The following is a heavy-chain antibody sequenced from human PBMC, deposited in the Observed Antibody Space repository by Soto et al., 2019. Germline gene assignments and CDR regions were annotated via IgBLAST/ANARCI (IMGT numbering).Heavy chain of an antibody. J-gene: IGHJ4*02. CDR3: GTHPGGGGY. D-gene: IGHD3-10*01. CDR1: GFTVSNNY. V-gene: IGHV3-53*01. Sequence: EVQLVESGGGLIQPGGSLRLSCAVSGFTVSNNYMSWVRQAPGKGLEGVSVIYSGGYTAYGDSVKGRFTISRDNSKNTLYLKKKSRRAHAPGAYYCGTHPGGGGYWGQGTLVTVSS. CDR2: IYSGGYT.